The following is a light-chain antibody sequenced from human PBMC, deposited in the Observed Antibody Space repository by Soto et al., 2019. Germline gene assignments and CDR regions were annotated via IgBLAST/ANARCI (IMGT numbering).Light chain of an antibody. CDR2: GAS. Sequence: DIQMTQSPSSLSAYLGDRVTITCRASLSISNYLAWYQQKPGRLPKLLLFGASTLQSGVPARFSGSGSGTLFTLTINGLLPEDVATYYCQKYDRAPFTFGSGTKVDFK. CDR1: LSISNY. J-gene: IGKJ3*01. V-gene: IGKV1-27*01. CDR3: QKYDRAPFT.